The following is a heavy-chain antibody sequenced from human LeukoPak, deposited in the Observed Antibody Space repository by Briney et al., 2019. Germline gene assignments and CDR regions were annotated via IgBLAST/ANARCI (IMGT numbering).Heavy chain of an antibody. J-gene: IGHJ4*02. V-gene: IGHV4-59*01. Sequence: SETLSLTCTVSGGSISSYYWSWIRQPPGKGLEWVGYIYYSGSTNYNPSLKSRVTISVDTSKNQFSLKLSSVTAADTAVYYCARDQDGTGGAYYFDYWGQGTLVTVSS. CDR3: ARDQDGTGGAYYFDY. CDR2: IYYSGST. CDR1: GGSISSYY. D-gene: IGHD1-1*01.